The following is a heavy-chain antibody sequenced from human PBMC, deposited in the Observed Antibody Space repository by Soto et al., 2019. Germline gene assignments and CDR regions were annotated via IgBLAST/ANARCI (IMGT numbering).Heavy chain of an antibody. CDR3: VCGGNFFVY. CDR1: GFTFSTYW. Sequence: EVQLVESGGGLVQPGGSLRLSCAASGFTFSTYWMTWVRRPPGKGLEWVANLNQDGSERYYVDSVRGRFTISRDNAKNSLYRQMNSLRAVDTGVYYCVCGGNFFVYWGQGTLVTVSP. D-gene: IGHD3-16*01. J-gene: IGHJ4*02. V-gene: IGHV3-7*01. CDR2: LNQDGSER.